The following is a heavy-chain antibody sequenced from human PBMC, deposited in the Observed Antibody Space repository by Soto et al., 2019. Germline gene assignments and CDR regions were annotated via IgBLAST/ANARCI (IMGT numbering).Heavy chain of an antibody. CDR3: ASAKAVVIAALGI. Sequence: GSLSLSCTASGFMFNNSAMTWVRQSPGQGLQWVASVSDNGCSRGGTYYADSVKGRFTISRDNSKNTLYLQLDSLTGADTAVYYCASAKAVVIAALGIWGQGTMVTVSS. D-gene: IGHD2-21*01. J-gene: IGHJ3*02. V-gene: IGHV3-23*01. CDR1: GFMFNNSA. CDR2: VSDNGCSRGGT.